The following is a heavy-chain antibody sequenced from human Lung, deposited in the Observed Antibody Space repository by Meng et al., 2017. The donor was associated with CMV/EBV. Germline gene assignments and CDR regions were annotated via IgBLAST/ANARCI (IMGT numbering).Heavy chain of an antibody. CDR1: SGTMSSGGYC. CDR2: SYYDGTT. CDR3: ARQAPDNWFDP. Sequence: CTGSSGTMSSGGYCWSWIRQHAEKGLEWIGYSYYDGTTHYNPSLRSRVSISVDKSKNQFSLKLNSVTAADTAVYYCARQAPDNWFDPWGQGALVTVSS. V-gene: IGHV4-31*03. J-gene: IGHJ5*02.